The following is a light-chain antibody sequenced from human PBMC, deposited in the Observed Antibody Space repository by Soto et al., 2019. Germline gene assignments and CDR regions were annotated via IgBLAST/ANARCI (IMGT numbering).Light chain of an antibody. Sequence: IVLTQSPSTLSLSPGERATLSCRASQSVSSYLAWFQQRPGQAPRLLINAASIRATDIPNRISGSGSGTDFTLTISRLEPEDFAVYYCQQYDTSPRTFGQGTKVDIK. CDR3: QQYDTSPRT. V-gene: IGKV3-20*01. J-gene: IGKJ1*01. CDR1: QSVSSY. CDR2: AAS.